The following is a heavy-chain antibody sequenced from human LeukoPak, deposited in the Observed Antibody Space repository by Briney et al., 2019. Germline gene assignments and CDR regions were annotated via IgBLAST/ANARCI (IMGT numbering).Heavy chain of an antibody. CDR2: IIPIFGTA. J-gene: IGHJ3*02. V-gene: IGHV1-69*05. CDR1: GGTFSSYA. D-gene: IGHD1-26*01. CDR3: ARDSGVYSRFQMGAFDI. Sequence: SVKVSCKASGGTFSSYAISWVRQAPGQGLEWMGGIIPIFGTANYAQKFQGRVTITTDESTSTAYMELSSLRSEDTAVYYCARDSGVYSRFQMGAFDIWGQGTMVTVSS.